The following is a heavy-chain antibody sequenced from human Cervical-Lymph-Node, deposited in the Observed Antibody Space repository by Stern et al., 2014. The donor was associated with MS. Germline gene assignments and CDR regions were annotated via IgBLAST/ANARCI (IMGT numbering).Heavy chain of an antibody. D-gene: IGHD1-26*01. J-gene: IGHJ4*02. CDR2: INAASGDT. V-gene: IGHV1-3*01. CDR3: AREKPTTLFL. Sequence: QVQLVQSGAEVKKPGASVKISCRASGYTFTAFAIHWIRQAPGQSLEWMGWINAASGDTKYSQSFQGRVTLSSDTSATTAYMELNSLRSEDTAVYFCAREKPTTLFLWGQGTLVSVSS. CDR1: GYTFTAFA.